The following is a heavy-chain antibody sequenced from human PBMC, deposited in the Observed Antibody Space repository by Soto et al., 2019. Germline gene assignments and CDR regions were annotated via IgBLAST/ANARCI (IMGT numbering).Heavy chain of an antibody. Sequence: SETLSLTCTVSGVSINNYYWTWIRQPPGKGLEWIGYILYSGSTNYSPSLKSRVTISVDTSKNQFSLKLTSVTAADTAVYYCARRGYSSGWYYFDYWGQGTLVTVSS. CDR3: ARRGYSSGWYYFDY. V-gene: IGHV4-59*01. CDR1: GVSINNYY. D-gene: IGHD6-19*01. J-gene: IGHJ4*02. CDR2: ILYSGST.